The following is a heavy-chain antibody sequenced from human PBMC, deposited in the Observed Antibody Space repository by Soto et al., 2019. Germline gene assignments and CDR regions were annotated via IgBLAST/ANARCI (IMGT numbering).Heavy chain of an antibody. CDR1: GFTFNDYA. J-gene: IGHJ4*02. V-gene: IGHV3-9*01. D-gene: IGHD6-19*01. CDR3: ARATGWYSLFDF. Sequence: EVQLVESGGGLVQPGRSLRLSCAASGFTFNDYAMQWVRQAPGKGLEWVSGISWNSGSINYADSVKGRFTISRDNAKSSLFLQMNSLRAEDTALYYCARATGWYSLFDFWGQGTLVTVSS. CDR2: ISWNSGSI.